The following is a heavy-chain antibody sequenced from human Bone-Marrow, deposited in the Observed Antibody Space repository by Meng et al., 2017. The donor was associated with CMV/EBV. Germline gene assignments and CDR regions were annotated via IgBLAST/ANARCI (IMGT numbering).Heavy chain of an antibody. CDR2: IIPILGIA. CDR1: GGTFSSYA. J-gene: IGHJ6*02. D-gene: IGHD1-7*01. CDR3: AREGVTGTTVDHYYGMDV. V-gene: IGHV1-69*10. Sequence: SVKVSCKASGGTFSSYAISWVRQAPGQGLEWMGGIIPILGIANYAQKFQGRVTITADKSTSTAYTELSSLRSEDTAVYYCAREGVTGTTVDHYYGMDVWGQGTTVTVSS.